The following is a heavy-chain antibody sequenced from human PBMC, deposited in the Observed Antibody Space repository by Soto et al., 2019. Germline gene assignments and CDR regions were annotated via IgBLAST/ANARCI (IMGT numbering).Heavy chain of an antibody. CDR3: TRHRPWGEGYYYYYYGMDV. D-gene: IGHD3-16*01. V-gene: IGHV4-31*03. CDR1: GGSISSGGYY. CDR2: IYYSGST. Sequence: SETLSLNSRVSGGSISSGGYYWSWIRQHPGKGLEWIGYIYYSGSTYYNPSLKSRVTISVDTSKNQFSLKLSSVTAADTAVYYCTRHRPWGEGYYYYYYGMDVWGQGTTVTVSS. J-gene: IGHJ6*02.